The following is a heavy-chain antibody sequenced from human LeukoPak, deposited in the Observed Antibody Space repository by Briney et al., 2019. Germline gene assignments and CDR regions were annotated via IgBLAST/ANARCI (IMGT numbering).Heavy chain of an antibody. CDR2: ISYDGSNK. J-gene: IGHJ3*02. V-gene: IGHV3-30*18. Sequence: GGSLRLSCAASGFTFSDYYMSWIRQAPGKGLEWVAVISYDGSNKYYADSVKGRFTISRDSSKNTLYLQMNSLRAEDTAVYYCAKARVPPQDIWGQGTMVTVSS. CDR3: AKARVPPQDI. CDR1: GFTFSDYY. D-gene: IGHD1-1*01.